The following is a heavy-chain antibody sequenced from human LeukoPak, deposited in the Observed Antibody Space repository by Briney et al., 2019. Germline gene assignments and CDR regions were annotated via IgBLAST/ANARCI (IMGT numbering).Heavy chain of an antibody. V-gene: IGHV3-30-3*01. CDR1: GFTFSSYV. D-gene: IGHD3-3*01. Sequence: GGSLRLSCAASGFTFSSYVMHWVRQAPGKGLEWVAVISYDGSNKYYADSVKGRFTISRDNSKNTLYLQMNSLRAEDTAVYYCARDGGASHFDPWGQGTLVTVSS. CDR2: ISYDGSNK. J-gene: IGHJ5*02. CDR3: ARDGGASHFDP.